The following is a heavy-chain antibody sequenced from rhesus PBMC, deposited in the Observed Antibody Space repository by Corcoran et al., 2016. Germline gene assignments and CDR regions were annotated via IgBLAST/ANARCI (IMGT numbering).Heavy chain of an antibody. CDR1: GGTISGGYD. CDR2: IYGSSGST. V-gene: IGHV4-76*01. CDR3: ARHPVYYDSGYYNSLDV. J-gene: IGHJ5-2*02. D-gene: IGHD3-28*01. Sequence: QVQLQESGPGLVKPSETLSLTCALSGGTISGGYDWSWIRQPPGKGLEWIGYIYGSSGSTNYNPSLKNRVTISKDTSKNQFSLKLSSVTAADTAVYYCARHPVYYDSGYYNSLDVWGRGVLVTVSS.